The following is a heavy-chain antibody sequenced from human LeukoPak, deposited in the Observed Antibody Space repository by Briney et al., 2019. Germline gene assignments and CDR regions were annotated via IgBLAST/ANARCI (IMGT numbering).Heavy chain of an antibody. D-gene: IGHD6-13*01. V-gene: IGHV4-30-2*01. CDR2: IYHSGST. CDR3: ARLYSSSQFDY. J-gene: IGHJ4*02. Sequence: SETLSLTCAVSGGSISSGGYYWSWIRQPPGKSLEWIGYIYHSGSTYYNPSLKSRVTISVDRSKNQFSLKLSSVTAADTAVYYCARLYSSSQFDYWGQGTLVTVSS. CDR1: GGSISSGGYY.